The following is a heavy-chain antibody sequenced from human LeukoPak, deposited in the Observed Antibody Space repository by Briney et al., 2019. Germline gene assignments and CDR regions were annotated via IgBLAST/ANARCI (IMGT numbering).Heavy chain of an antibody. D-gene: IGHD3-22*01. CDR2: IYYSGST. CDR3: ARLPRDYYDSSGYPYYFDY. J-gene: IGHJ4*02. Sequence: KASETLSLTCTVSGGSISSYYWSWIRQPPGKGLEWIGYIYYSGSTNYNPSLKSRVTISVGTSKNQFSLKLSSVTAADTAVYYCARLPRDYYDSSGYPYYFDYWGQGTLVTVSS. V-gene: IGHV4-59*01. CDR1: GGSISSYY.